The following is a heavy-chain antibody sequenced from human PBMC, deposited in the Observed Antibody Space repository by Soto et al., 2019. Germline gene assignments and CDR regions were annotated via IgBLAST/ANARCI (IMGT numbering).Heavy chain of an antibody. V-gene: IGHV3-30*18. D-gene: IGHD1-26*01. Sequence: GGSLRLSCAASGFTFSSYGMHWVRQAPGKGLEWVAVISYDGSNKYYAHSVKGRFTISRDNSKNTLYLQMNSLRAEDTAVYYCAKDLEAGLYSGSYHRSPFDSWGQGTLVTVSS. CDR3: AKDLEAGLYSGSYHRSPFDS. CDR1: GFTFSSYG. CDR2: ISYDGSNK. J-gene: IGHJ4*02.